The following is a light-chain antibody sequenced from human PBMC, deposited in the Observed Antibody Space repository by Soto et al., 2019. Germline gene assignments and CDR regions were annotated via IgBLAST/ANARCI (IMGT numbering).Light chain of an antibody. CDR2: DAS. J-gene: IGKJ5*01. CDR1: QSINSRY. Sequence: EIVLTQSPGTLSLSPGERATLSCRASQSINSRYLAWYQQKPGQAPRLLIYDASSRATGIPDRISGSASGTDFTLTISSLEPGDLAVYYCQQYGSSPITFGQGTRLEIK. CDR3: QQYGSSPIT. V-gene: IGKV3-20*01.